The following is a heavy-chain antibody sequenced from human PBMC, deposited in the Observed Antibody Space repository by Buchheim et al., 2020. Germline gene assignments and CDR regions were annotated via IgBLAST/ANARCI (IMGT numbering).Heavy chain of an antibody. Sequence: QVQLQQWGAGLLKPSETLSLTCAVYGGSFSGYYWSWIRQPPGKGLEWIGEINHSGSTNYNPSLKSRVTISVDTSKTQFSLKLSSVTAADTAVYYCARGLQWLVLGNWFDPWGQGTL. J-gene: IGHJ5*02. CDR3: ARGLQWLVLGNWFDP. V-gene: IGHV4-34*01. CDR2: INHSGST. CDR1: GGSFSGYY. D-gene: IGHD6-19*01.